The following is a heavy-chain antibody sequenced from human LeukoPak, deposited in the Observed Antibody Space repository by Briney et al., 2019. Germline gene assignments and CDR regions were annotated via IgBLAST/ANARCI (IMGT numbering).Heavy chain of an antibody. Sequence: GRSLRLSCAASGFTFDDYAMHWVRQAPGKGLGWVSGISWNSGSIGYADSVKGRFTISRDNAKNSLYLQMNSLRAEDTALYYCAKDIKVGSSSWSLDYGMDVWGQGTTVTVSS. CDR2: ISWNSGSI. D-gene: IGHD6-13*01. CDR3: AKDIKVGSSSWSLDYGMDV. J-gene: IGHJ6*02. CDR1: GFTFDDYA. V-gene: IGHV3-9*01.